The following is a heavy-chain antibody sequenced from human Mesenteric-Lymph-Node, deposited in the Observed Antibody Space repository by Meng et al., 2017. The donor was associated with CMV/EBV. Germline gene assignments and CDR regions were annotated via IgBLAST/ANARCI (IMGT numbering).Heavy chain of an antibody. CDR3: ARAVEMATDYFDY. CDR2: IYSGGST. D-gene: IGHD5-24*01. Sequence: GESLKISCAASGFTVSSNYMSWVRQAPGKGLEWVSVIYSGGSTYYADSVKGRFTISRDNSKNTLYLQMNSLRAEDTAVYYCARAVEMATDYFDYWGQGTLVTVSS. V-gene: IGHV3-53*01. J-gene: IGHJ4*02. CDR1: GFTVSSNY.